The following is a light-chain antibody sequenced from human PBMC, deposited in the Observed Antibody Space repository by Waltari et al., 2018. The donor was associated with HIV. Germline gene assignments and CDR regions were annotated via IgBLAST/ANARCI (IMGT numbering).Light chain of an antibody. CDR2: SNK. J-gene: IGLJ2*01. V-gene: IGLV1-44*01. Sequence: QPVLPPPPTVSGTPGPTVTIACSGTTANTGTTFDNWSQQVPGTAPKLLISSNKQRPSGVPDRFSGFKSGTSASLAINGLQSEDEADYYCATWDDTPTGHVLFGGGTKVTVL. CDR1: TANTGTTF. CDR3: ATWDDTPTGHVL.